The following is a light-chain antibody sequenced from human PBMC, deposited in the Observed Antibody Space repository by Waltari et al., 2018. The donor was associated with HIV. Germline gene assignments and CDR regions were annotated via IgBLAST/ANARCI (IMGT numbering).Light chain of an antibody. Sequence: EIVLTQSPGTLSLSPGERATLSCRASQSVRSNYLAWYQQKPGQAPRLLIYGASSRATGIPDRFSGSGSGTDFTFTVSRLEPEDFAVYYCQQYGSSFTFGPGTKVDI. CDR1: QSVRSNY. V-gene: IGKV3-20*01. CDR2: GAS. J-gene: IGKJ3*01. CDR3: QQYGSSFT.